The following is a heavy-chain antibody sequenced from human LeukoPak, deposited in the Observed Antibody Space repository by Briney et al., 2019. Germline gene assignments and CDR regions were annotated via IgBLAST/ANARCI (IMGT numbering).Heavy chain of an antibody. CDR2: ISSSNDYI. Sequence: PGGSLRLSCAASGFTFSTSTMNWVRQAPGKGLEWVSSISSSNDYIYYADSVKGRFTISRDNVKNSLNLQMDSLRAEDTAVYYCVRGLRGDVSGYSPLDHWGQGTLVTVSS. CDR1: GFTFSTST. V-gene: IGHV3-21*01. CDR3: VRGLRGDVSGYSPLDH. J-gene: IGHJ5*02. D-gene: IGHD5-12*01.